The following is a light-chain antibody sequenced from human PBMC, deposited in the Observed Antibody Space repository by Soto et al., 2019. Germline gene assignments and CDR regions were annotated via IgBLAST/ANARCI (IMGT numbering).Light chain of an antibody. J-gene: IGKJ1*01. CDR3: QQYNSYSQT. Sequence: DIQMTPSPSTLSASVGDRVTITCRASQSISSWLAWYQQKQGKAPKLLIYDASSLESGVPSRFSGSGSGTEFTLTISSLQPDDFATYYCQQYNSYSQTFGQGTKVDI. V-gene: IGKV1-5*01. CDR2: DAS. CDR1: QSISSW.